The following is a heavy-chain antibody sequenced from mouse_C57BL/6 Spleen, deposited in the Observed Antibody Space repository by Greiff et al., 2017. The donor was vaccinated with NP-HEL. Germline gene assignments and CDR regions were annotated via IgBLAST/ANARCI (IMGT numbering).Heavy chain of an antibody. J-gene: IGHJ3*01. V-gene: IGHV1-50*01. CDR2: IDPSDSYT. Sequence: QVQLKESGAELVKPGASVKLSCKASGYTFTSYWMQWVKQRPGQGLEWIGEIDPSDSYTNYNQKFKGKATLTVDTSSSTAYMQLSSLTSEDSAVYYCARKLGQAWFAYWGQGTLVTVSA. CDR1: GYTFTSYW. CDR3: ARKLGQAWFAY. D-gene: IGHD4-1*01.